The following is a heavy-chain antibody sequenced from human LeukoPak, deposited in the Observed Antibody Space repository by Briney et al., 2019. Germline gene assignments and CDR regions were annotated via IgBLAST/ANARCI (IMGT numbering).Heavy chain of an antibody. V-gene: IGHV4-61*01. CDR2: IYYSGST. D-gene: IGHD5-24*01. CDR3: ASVRSGRYYFDY. CDR1: GGSVSSGSYY. Sequence: PSETLSLTCTVSGGSVSSGSYYWSWIRQPPGKGLEWIGYIYYSGSTNYSPSLKSRVTISVVTSKNQFSLKLTSVTAADTAVYYCASVRSGRYYFDYWGQGTLVTVSS. J-gene: IGHJ4*02.